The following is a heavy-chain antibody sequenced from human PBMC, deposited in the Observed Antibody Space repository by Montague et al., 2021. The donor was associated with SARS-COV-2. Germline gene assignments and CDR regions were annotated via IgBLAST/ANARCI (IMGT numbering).Heavy chain of an antibody. J-gene: IGHJ6*02. CDR3: AREDYDILTGYYSPYYYYGVDV. CDR1: GFTFSSYW. Sequence: SLRLSCAASGFTFSSYWMNWVRQAPGKGLEWVANIKQDGSEKYFVDSVKGRFTISRDNAQNSLYLQMNSLRAEDTAVYYCAREDYDILTGYYSPYYYYGVDVWGQGTTVTVSS. V-gene: IGHV3-7*01. CDR2: IKQDGSEK. D-gene: IGHD3-9*01.